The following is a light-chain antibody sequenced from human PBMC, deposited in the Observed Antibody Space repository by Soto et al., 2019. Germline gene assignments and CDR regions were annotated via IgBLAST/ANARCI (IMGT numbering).Light chain of an antibody. V-gene: IGKV3-20*01. CDR3: QQSDSSPLWT. J-gene: IGKJ1*01. CDR1: QSVSSSY. Sequence: EIVLTQSPGTLSLSPGERATLSCRASQSVSSSYLAWYQQKPGQAPRLLIYGASSRATGIPDRFSGSGSGPDFTLTISRLEPEDFAVYYCQQSDSSPLWTFGQGTKVEIK. CDR2: GAS.